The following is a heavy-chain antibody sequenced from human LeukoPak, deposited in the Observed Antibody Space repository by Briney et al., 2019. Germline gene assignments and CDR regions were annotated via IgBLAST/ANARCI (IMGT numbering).Heavy chain of an antibody. Sequence: PGGSLRLSCAASGFTFSSYAMSWVRQAPGKGLEWVSVIYSGGTTYYADSVKGRFTISRDNSKNTLYLQMNSLRAEDTAVYYCARVMDYGLYYFDYWGQGTLVTVSS. CDR1: GFTFSSYA. CDR3: ARVMDYGLYYFDY. J-gene: IGHJ4*02. D-gene: IGHD4-17*01. V-gene: IGHV3-23*03. CDR2: IYSGGTT.